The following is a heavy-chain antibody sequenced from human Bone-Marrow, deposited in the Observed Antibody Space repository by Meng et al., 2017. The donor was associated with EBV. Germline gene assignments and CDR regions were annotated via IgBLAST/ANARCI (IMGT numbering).Heavy chain of an antibody. CDR1: GFIFSDSY. V-gene: IGHV3-23*04. Sequence: VQLVHSGGDWVRPGGSLRLSCAASGFIFSDSYISWIRQTPGKGLEWVSAISGSGGSTYYADSVKGRFTISRDNSKNTLYLQMNSLRAEDTAVYYCAKGHDYGDYWGQGTLVTVSS. D-gene: IGHD4-17*01. J-gene: IGHJ4*02. CDR2: ISGSGGST. CDR3: AKGHDYGDY.